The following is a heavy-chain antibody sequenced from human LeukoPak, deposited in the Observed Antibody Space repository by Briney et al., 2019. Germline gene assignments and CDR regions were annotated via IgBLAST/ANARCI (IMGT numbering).Heavy chain of an antibody. CDR2: IVASSGST. CDR1: GFSFNSYA. V-gene: IGHV3-23*01. Sequence: GGSLRLSCAASGFSFNSYAMNWVRQAPGKGLEWVSIIVASSGSTSYADSVKGRFTISRDNSKNTLYLQMNSLRVEDTAVYYCAKGGYDYVEVAYFDFWGQGTLVAVSS. D-gene: IGHD5-12*01. CDR3: AKGGYDYVEVAYFDF. J-gene: IGHJ4*02.